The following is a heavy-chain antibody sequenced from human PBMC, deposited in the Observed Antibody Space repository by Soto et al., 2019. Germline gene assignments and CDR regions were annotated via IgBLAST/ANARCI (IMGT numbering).Heavy chain of an antibody. CDR2: INSDASNT. V-gene: IGHV3-74*01. CDR1: GFTFSTYW. Sequence: EVQLVESGGGLVQPGGSLRLSCAASGFTFSTYWMHWIRQVPGKGLEWVSRINSDASNTYYADSVKGRFTISRDNAKNALNLEMNCLRAEDTAVYYCVRDGDCLATSCYGNRVDPWGQGTVVTVSP. J-gene: IGHJ5*02. D-gene: IGHD2-2*01. CDR3: VRDGDCLATSCYGNRVDP.